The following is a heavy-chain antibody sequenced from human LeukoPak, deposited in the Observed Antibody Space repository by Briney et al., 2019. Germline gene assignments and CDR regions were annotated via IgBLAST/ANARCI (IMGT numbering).Heavy chain of an antibody. CDR3: ARRRDGYNYDY. Sequence: GESLKISCKGSEYSFSNDWTAWVRKMPGKGLEWMGLIYPGDSDTRYSPSFQGQVTISADRSFSTAYLQWSSLKASDTAMYYCARRRDGYNYDYWGQGTLVTVSS. V-gene: IGHV5-51*01. D-gene: IGHD5-24*01. J-gene: IGHJ4*02. CDR2: IYPGDSDT. CDR1: EYSFSNDW.